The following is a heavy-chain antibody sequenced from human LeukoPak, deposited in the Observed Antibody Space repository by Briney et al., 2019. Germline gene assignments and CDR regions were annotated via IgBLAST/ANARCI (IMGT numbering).Heavy chain of an antibody. Sequence: QPGGSLRLSCAASGFTFSSYSMNWVRQAPGKGLEWVSAISGSGGSTYYADSVKGRFTISRDNSKNTLYLQMNSLRAEDTAVYYCAKGFRDGYNSMYYFDYWGQGTLVTVSS. J-gene: IGHJ4*02. V-gene: IGHV3-23*01. CDR3: AKGFRDGYNSMYYFDY. CDR2: ISGSGGST. CDR1: GFTFSSYS. D-gene: IGHD5-24*01.